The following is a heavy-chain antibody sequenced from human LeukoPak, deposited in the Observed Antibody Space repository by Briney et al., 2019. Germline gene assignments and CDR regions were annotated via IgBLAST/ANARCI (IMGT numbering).Heavy chain of an antibody. CDR2: ISSSSSYI. V-gene: IGHV3-21*01. D-gene: IGHD2-2*01. CDR1: GFTFSSYS. CDR3: ARALGKDIVVVPAASSYWYFDL. Sequence: GGSLRLSCAASGFTFSSYSMNWVRQAPGKGLEWVSSISSSSSYIYYADSVKGRFTISRDNAKNSLYLQMNSLRAEDTAVYYCARALGKDIVVVPAASSYWYFDLWSRGTLVTVSS. J-gene: IGHJ2*01.